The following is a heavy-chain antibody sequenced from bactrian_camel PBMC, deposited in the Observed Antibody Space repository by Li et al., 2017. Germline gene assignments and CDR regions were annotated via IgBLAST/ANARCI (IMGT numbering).Heavy chain of an antibody. CDR1: GYTIRRYN. CDR2: IDSDGYP. V-gene: IGHV3S55*01. CDR3: AARFQGGFGLGGLCTDVPADFPY. D-gene: IGHD5*01. J-gene: IGHJ6*01. Sequence: VQLVESGGGSVQAGGSLRLSCVASGYTIRRYNMGWFRQAPGKEREGVACIDSDGYPSYAEFVKGRFTISKDNAANTLYLQMNNLKPDDTATYYCAARFQGGFGLGGLCTDVPADFPYWGQGTQVTVS.